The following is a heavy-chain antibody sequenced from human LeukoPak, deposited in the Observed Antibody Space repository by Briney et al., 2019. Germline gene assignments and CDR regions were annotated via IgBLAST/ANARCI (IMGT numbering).Heavy chain of an antibody. CDR1: GFTFSGYW. J-gene: IGHJ1*01. D-gene: IGHD3-22*01. Sequence: GGSLRLSCAASGFTFSGYWMHWVRQAPGKGLVWVSRIKSDGKTNYADSVKGRFTISRDNAKNTVSLQMDSLRAEDTGVYYCARAPSEVGGYYPEYFRHWGQGTLVTVSS. V-gene: IGHV3-74*01. CDR3: ARAPSEVGGYYPEYFRH. CDR2: IKSDGKT.